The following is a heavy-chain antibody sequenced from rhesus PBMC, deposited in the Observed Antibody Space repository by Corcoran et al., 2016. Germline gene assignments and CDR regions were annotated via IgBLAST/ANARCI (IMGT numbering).Heavy chain of an antibody. V-gene: IGHV3-54*02. Sequence: EVQLVESGGGLVQPGGSLRLSCAASGFTFSSYGMHCVRQAPGKGMEWGAGKSYDGSKKYYTDSVKDRFTSSRDNSKNMLYIQMNNLKLEDTAVYYCARDLDSWGQGVVVTVSS. CDR3: ARDLDS. CDR1: GFTFSSYG. J-gene: IGHJ6*01. CDR2: KSYDGSKK.